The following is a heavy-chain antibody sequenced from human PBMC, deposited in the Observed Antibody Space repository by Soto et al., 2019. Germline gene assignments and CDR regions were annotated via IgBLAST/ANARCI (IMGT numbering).Heavy chain of an antibody. CDR1: GFTFSSYA. V-gene: IGHV3-30-3*01. D-gene: IGHD5-12*01. CDR3: ARVREGYNSDHPFDY. CDR2: ISYDGSNK. J-gene: IGHJ4*02. Sequence: QVQLVESGGGVVQPGRSLRLSCAASGFTFSSYAMHWVHQAPGKGLEWVAVISYDGSNKYYADSVKGRFTISRDNSKNTLYRQMNSLRAEDTAGYYCARVREGYNSDHPFDYWGQGTLVTVSS.